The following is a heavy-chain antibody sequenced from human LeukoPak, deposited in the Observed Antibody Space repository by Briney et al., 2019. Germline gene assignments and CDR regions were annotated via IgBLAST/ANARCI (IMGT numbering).Heavy chain of an antibody. CDR3: ARVASGPTYYYYGMDV. D-gene: IGHD1-26*01. CDR2: INPNSGGT. Sequence: ASVKVSCKASGYTFTGYYMHWVRQAPGQGLEWMGWINPNSGGTNYAQKFQVRVTMTRDTSISTAYMELSRLRSDDTAVYYCARVASGPTYYYYGMDVWGQGTTVTVSS. V-gene: IGHV1-2*02. J-gene: IGHJ6*02. CDR1: GYTFTGYY.